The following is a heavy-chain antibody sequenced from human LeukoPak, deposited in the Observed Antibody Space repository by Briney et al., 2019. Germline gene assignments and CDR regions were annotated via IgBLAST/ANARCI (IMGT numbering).Heavy chain of an antibody. D-gene: IGHD4-23*01. Sequence: GGSLRLSCAASGFTFSSYNMNWVRQAPGKGLEWVSSISTSSIYIYYADSVQGRFTISRDNAKHSLYLQMNSLRAEDAAVYFCSRGYGGNSEVAFDIWGQGTMVTVSS. CDR2: ISTSSIYI. J-gene: IGHJ3*02. V-gene: IGHV3-21*01. CDR1: GFTFSSYN. CDR3: SRGYGGNSEVAFDI.